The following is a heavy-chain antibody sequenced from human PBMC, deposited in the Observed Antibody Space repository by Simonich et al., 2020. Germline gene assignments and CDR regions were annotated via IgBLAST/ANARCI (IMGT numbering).Heavy chain of an antibody. CDR2: INHSGNT. J-gene: IGHJ3*02. CDR3: ARPLGIVWAFDI. CDR1: GGSFSGYY. V-gene: IGHV4-34*01. D-gene: IGHD3-16*01. Sequence: QVQLQQWGAGLLKPSETLSLTCAVYGGSFSGYYWSWIRQPPGKGREWMGEINHSGNTNYNPALKRRVTKSVDTSKNQFSLKLSSVTAADTAVYYCARPLGIVWAFDIWGQGTMVTVSS.